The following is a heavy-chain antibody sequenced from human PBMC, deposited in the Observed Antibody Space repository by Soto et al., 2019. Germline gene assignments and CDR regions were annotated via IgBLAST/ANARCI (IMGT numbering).Heavy chain of an antibody. D-gene: IGHD3-22*01. CDR3: TTDPVTMVVVVPSSG. CDR2: IKSKTDGGTT. J-gene: IGHJ4*02. Sequence: EVQLVESGGGLVKPGGSLRLSCAASGFTFSNAWMNWVRQAPGKGLEWVGRIKSKTDGGTTDYAAPVKGRFTISRDDSNNTLYLQMYSLRTDDAAVYYCTTDPVTMVVVVPSSGWGQGTLVTVSS. CDR1: GFTFSNAW. V-gene: IGHV3-15*07.